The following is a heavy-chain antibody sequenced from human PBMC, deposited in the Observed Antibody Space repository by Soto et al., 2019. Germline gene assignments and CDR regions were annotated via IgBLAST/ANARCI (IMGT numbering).Heavy chain of an antibody. CDR2: ISYDGSNK. CDR1: GFTFSSYG. Sequence: PGGSLRLSCAASGFTFSSYGMHWVRQAPGKGLEWVAVISYDGSNKYYADSVKGRFTISRDNSKNTLYLQMNSLRAEDTAVYYCARADSSGFQPFDYWGRGTLVTVSS. CDR3: ARADSSGFQPFDY. V-gene: IGHV3-30*03. D-gene: IGHD6-19*01. J-gene: IGHJ4*02.